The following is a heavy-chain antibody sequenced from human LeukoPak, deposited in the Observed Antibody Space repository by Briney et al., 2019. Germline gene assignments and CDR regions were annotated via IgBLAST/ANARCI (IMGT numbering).Heavy chain of an antibody. D-gene: IGHD3-16*01. Sequence: GGSLRLSCVVSGFTFSSYAMSWVRQAPGKGLEWVAVIWCDGSNKYYADSVKGRFTISRDNSKNTLYLQMNSLRAEDTAVYYCARDRRGIDDYWGQGTLVTVSS. CDR2: IWCDGSNK. CDR3: ARDRRGIDDY. J-gene: IGHJ4*02. CDR1: GFTFSSYA. V-gene: IGHV3-33*08.